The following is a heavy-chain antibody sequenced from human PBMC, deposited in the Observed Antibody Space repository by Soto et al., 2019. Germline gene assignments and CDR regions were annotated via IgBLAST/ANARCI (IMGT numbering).Heavy chain of an antibody. D-gene: IGHD2-2*01. CDR1: GYTFTRYG. Sequence: QVQLVQSGAEVRKPGASVKVPCKASGYTFTRYGISWVRQAPGQGLEWMGWSTPYNGDTYYARKVQGRVTMTSDTSTSTAYMELRSLTPDDSAIYYCARGRGVNCSSTSCYHSFYNMDVWGKGITVTVSS. CDR2: STPYNGDT. V-gene: IGHV1-18*01. CDR3: ARGRGVNCSSTSCYHSFYNMDV. J-gene: IGHJ6*03.